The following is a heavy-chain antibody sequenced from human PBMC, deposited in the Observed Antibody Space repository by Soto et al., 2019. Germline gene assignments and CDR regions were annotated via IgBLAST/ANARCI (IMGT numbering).Heavy chain of an antibody. V-gene: IGHV1-69*02. J-gene: IGHJ6*03. CDR1: GGTFSSYT. CDR3: ARGLGYCSGGSCSPYYYYYMDV. CDR2: IIPILGIA. D-gene: IGHD2-15*01. Sequence: SVKVSCKASGGTFSSYTISWVRQAPGQGLEWMGRIIPILGIANYAQKFQGRVTITADKSTSTAYMELSSLRSEDTAVYYCARGLGYCSGGSCSPYYYYYMDVWGKGTTVTVSS.